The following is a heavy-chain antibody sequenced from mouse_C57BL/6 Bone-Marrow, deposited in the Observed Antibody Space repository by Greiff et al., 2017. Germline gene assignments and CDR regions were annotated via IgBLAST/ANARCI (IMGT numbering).Heavy chain of an antibody. CDR1: GFTFSSYA. D-gene: IGHD2-4*01. Sequence: EVMLVESGGGLVKPGGSLKLSCAASGFTFSSYAMSWVRQTPEKRLEWVATISDGGSYTYYPDNVKGRFTISRDNAKNNLYLQMSHLKSEDTAMYYCARDRRLPPWFAYWGQGTLVTVSA. J-gene: IGHJ3*01. CDR3: ARDRRLPPWFAY. CDR2: ISDGGSYT. V-gene: IGHV5-4*01.